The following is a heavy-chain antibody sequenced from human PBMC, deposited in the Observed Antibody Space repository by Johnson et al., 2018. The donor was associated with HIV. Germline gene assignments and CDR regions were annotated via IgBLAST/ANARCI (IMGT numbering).Heavy chain of an antibody. V-gene: IGHV3-11*04. D-gene: IGHD5-24*01. CDR2: ISSSGSTI. CDR1: GLTFSDHY. Sequence: VQLVESGGGVVQPGRSLRLSCAASGLTFSDHYMSWIRQAPGKGLEWVSYISSSGSTIYYADSVKGRFTISRDNAKNSLYLQMNSLRAEDTAVYYCARDEPYNLNAFDVWGQGTMVIVSS. CDR3: ARDEPYNLNAFDV. J-gene: IGHJ3*01.